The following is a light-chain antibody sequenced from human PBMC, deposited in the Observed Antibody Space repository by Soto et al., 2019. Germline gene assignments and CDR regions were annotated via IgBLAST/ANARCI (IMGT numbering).Light chain of an antibody. CDR1: QTISSW. J-gene: IGKJ1*01. CDR2: KAS. Sequence: DIQMTQSPSTLSGSVGDRVTITCRASQTISSWLAWYQQKPGKAPKLLIYKASTLKSGVPSRISRRGSGTEITLNISSLQPDDFATYYCQHYNSYSEAFGQGTKVELK. CDR3: QHYNSYSEA. V-gene: IGKV1-5*03.